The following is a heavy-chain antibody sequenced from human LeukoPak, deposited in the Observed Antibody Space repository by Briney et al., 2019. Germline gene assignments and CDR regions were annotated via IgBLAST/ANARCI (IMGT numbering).Heavy chain of an antibody. CDR1: GFTFSSYS. D-gene: IGHD4/OR15-4a*01. V-gene: IGHV3-21*01. Sequence: GGSLRLPCAASGFTFSSYSMNWVRQAPGKGLEWVSSISNIYYADSVKGRFTISRDNARNSLSLQVSRLRAEDTAVYYCVKSSTNYGGWFDSWGQGTLVTVSS. CDR3: VKSSTNYGGWFDS. J-gene: IGHJ5*01. CDR2: ISNI.